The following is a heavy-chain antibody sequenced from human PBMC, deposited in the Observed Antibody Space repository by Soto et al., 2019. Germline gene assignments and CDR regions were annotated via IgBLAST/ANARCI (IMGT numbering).Heavy chain of an antibody. CDR1: GHTFSING. Sequence: QLQLVQSGAEVKNPGASVKVSCKASGHTFSINGISWVRQGPGQGLEWMGWIGAYRGNTNYAQKFKGRVTMTTDTATSTVYVELRSLTSDDTAVDYCARAGDQWDQRYCDHWGQGTLVTVSS. V-gene: IGHV1-18*01. CDR3: ARAGDQWDQRYCDH. D-gene: IGHD1-26*01. CDR2: IGAYRGNT. J-gene: IGHJ4*02.